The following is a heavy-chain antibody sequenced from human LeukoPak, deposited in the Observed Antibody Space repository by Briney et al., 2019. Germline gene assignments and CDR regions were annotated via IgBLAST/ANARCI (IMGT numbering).Heavy chain of an antibody. J-gene: IGHJ6*02. CDR1: GFTFSSYW. CDR3: ARMRGWGRYYYYGMDV. V-gene: IGHV3-7*01. CDR2: IKQDGSEK. D-gene: IGHD3-16*01. Sequence: PGGSLRLSCAASGFTFSSYWMSWVRQAPGEGLEWVANIKQDGSEKYYVDSVRGRFTISRDNAKNSLYLQMNSLRAEDTAVYYCARMRGWGRYYYYGMDVWGQGTTVTVSS.